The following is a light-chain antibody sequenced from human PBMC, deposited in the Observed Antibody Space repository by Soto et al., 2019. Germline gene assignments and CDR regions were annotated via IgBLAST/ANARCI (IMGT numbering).Light chain of an antibody. CDR2: TAS. CDR1: QTISSW. V-gene: IGKV1-5*01. Sequence: IPMTQSPSTLTGSVGDRVTITCRASQTISSWLGWYQQKPGKAPKLLIYTASSLQSGVPSRFCGSGSGTEFTLTISSLQPEDFATYYCLQHNSYPPTFGQGTKVDIK. J-gene: IGKJ1*01. CDR3: LQHNSYPPT.